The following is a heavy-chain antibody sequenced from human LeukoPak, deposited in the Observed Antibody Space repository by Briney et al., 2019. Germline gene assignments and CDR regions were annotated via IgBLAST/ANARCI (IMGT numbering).Heavy chain of an antibody. J-gene: IGHJ4*02. CDR1: GFTFSTSW. V-gene: IGHV3-74*01. CDR3: ARGGMEQWLAFDY. D-gene: IGHD6-19*01. Sequence: GGSLRLSCAASGFTFSTSWMHWVRQAPGKGLVWVSRINTDGSSTSHADSVKDRFTISRDNAKNTLYLQMNSLRAEDTAVYYCARGGMEQWLAFDYWGQGTLVTVSS. CDR2: INTDGSST.